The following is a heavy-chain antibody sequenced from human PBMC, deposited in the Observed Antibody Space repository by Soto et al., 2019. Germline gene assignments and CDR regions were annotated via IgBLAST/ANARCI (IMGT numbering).Heavy chain of an antibody. J-gene: IGHJ6*02. Sequence: PSETLSLTFTVSRGSISSYYWRLIRQPPRQGLEWIGYIYYSGSTNYNPSLKSRVTISVETSKNQFSLKLSSVTAADTAVYACASSGSRLMEVWGQGTTVTVCS. CDR3: ASSGSRLMEV. CDR1: RGSISSYY. D-gene: IGHD3-10*01. V-gene: IGHV4-59*01. CDR2: IYYSGST.